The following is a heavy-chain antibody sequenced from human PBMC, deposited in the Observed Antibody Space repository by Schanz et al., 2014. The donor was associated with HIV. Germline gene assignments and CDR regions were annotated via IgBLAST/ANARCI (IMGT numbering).Heavy chain of an antibody. CDR1: GGTLISTYG. Sequence: QVQLVQSGAEVKKPGASVKVSCKASGGTLISTYGFSWARQAPGQGLEWMGGIIPIFGTANYAQKFQDRVTITADEPTSTAYMVLRGLRSEDTAVYYCARGEVATIEDKRGDYYYYYTMDVWGQGTTVTVSS. J-gene: IGHJ6*02. CDR2: IIPIFGTA. V-gene: IGHV1-69*13. D-gene: IGHD5-12*01. CDR3: ARGEVATIEDKRGDYYYYYTMDV.